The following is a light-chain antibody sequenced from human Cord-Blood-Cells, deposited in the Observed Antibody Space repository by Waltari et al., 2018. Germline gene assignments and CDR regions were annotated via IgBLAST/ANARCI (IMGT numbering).Light chain of an antibody. V-gene: IGLV2-14*01. CDR1: SSDVGGYNY. Sequence: QSALTQPASVSGSPGQSITISCTGTSSDVGGYNYVPWYHQHPGKAPKLMSYDVSNRPSGVSNRVSGSKSGNTASLTISGLQAEDEADYYCSSYTSSSTWVFGGGTKLTVL. J-gene: IGLJ3*02. CDR2: DVS. CDR3: SSYTSSSTWV.